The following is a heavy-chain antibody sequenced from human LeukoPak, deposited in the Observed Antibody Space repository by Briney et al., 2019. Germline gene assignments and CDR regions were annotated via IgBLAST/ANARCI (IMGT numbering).Heavy chain of an antibody. V-gene: IGHV1-18*01. CDR3: ARPYCSSTSCHGPYYYYGMDV. D-gene: IGHD2-2*01. CDR1: GYAFTSYG. Sequence: ASVKVSCKASGYAFTSYGISWVRQAPGQGLEWMGWISGYNGNTNYAEKVQGRVTMTKDTSTSTAYMELSSLRSEDTAVYYCARPYCSSTSCHGPYYYYGMDVWGQGTTVTVSS. CDR2: ISGYNGNT. J-gene: IGHJ6*02.